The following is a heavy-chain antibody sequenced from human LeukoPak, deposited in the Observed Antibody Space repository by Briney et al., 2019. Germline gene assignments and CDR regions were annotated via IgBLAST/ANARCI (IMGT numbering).Heavy chain of an antibody. D-gene: IGHD1-26*01. Sequence: ASVKVSCKVSGYTLTELSMHWVRQAPGKGLEWMGGFDPEDGETIYAQKFQGRVTMTEDTSTDTAYMELSSLRSEDTAVYYCATSSGSYSPFRFRFDYWGQGTLVTVSS. CDR3: ATSSGSYSPFRFRFDY. CDR2: FDPEDGET. V-gene: IGHV1-24*01. CDR1: GYTLTELS. J-gene: IGHJ4*02.